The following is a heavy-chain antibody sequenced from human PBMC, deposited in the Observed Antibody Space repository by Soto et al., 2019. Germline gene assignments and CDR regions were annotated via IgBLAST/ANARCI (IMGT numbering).Heavy chain of an antibody. CDR2: ISSSGSTI. D-gene: IGHD3-22*01. CDR3: AREYYDSSGYFNVSFDY. J-gene: IGHJ4*02. V-gene: IGHV3-48*03. Sequence: GGALRVSCADSGFTFSSYEINWVRQAPGKGLEWVSYISSSGSTIYYADSVKGRFTISRDNAKNSLYLQMNSLRAEDTAVYYCAREYYDSSGYFNVSFDYWGQGTLVPVSS. CDR1: GFTFSSYE.